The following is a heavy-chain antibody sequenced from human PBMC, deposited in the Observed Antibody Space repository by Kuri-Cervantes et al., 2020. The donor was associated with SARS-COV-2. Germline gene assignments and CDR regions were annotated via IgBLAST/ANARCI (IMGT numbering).Heavy chain of an antibody. CDR1: GFTVTNNY. J-gene: IGHJ5*02. Sequence: GESLKISCPASGFTVTNNYMSWVRQAPGKGLEWVSIFSGAGSTYYADSVQGRFSVSRDSSKNTVSLEIRSLTSEDTAMYYCARVQGVFHLSSGLFAAAWGQGTLVTVSS. V-gene: IGHV3-66*02. CDR2: FSGAGST. D-gene: IGHD3-3*01. CDR3: ARVQGVFHLSSGLFAAA.